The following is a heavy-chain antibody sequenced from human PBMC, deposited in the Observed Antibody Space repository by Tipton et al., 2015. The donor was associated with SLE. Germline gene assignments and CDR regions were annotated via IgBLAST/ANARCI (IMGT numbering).Heavy chain of an antibody. CDR2: IYTSGST. J-gene: IGHJ4*02. D-gene: IGHD3-3*01. Sequence: LRLSCTVSGGSISSYYWSWIRQPAGKGLEWIGRIYTSGSTNYNPSLKSRVTMSVDTSKNQFSLKLSSVTAADTAVYYCARGLTIFGVVTFSYFVYWGQGTLVTVSS. V-gene: IGHV4-4*07. CDR1: GGSISSYY. CDR3: ARGLTIFGVVTFSYFVY.